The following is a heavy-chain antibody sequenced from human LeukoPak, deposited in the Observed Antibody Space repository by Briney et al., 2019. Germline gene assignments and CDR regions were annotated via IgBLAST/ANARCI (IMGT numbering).Heavy chain of an antibody. V-gene: IGHV1-69*05. D-gene: IGHD5-24*01. J-gene: IGHJ4*02. CDR2: IIPIFGTA. Sequence: SVKVSCKASGGTFGSYAISWVRQAPGQGLEWMGGIIPIFGTASYAQKFQGRVTITTDESTSTAYMELSSLRSEDTAVYYCAREDRDGPAAYWGQGTLVTVSS. CDR1: GGTFGSYA. CDR3: AREDRDGPAAY.